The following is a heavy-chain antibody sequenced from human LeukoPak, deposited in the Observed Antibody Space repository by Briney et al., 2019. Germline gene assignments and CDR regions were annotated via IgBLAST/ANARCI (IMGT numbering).Heavy chain of an antibody. CDR2: INAGNGST. V-gene: IGHV1-3*01. J-gene: IGHJ6*02. CDR1: GYTFTSYA. CDR3: ATMVSPTTAKAFYGIEV. D-gene: IGHD1-14*01. Sequence: ASVKVSGKASGYTFTSYAMHWVRQARGQRLEGMGLINAGNGSTKYSQKFQVRVTISRDTSASTAYMELSSQRAEETAGYYCATMVSPTTAKAFYGIEVWGQGTTGTVSS.